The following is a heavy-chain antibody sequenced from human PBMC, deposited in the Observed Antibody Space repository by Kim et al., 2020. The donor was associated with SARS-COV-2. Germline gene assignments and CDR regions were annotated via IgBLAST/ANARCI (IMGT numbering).Heavy chain of an antibody. Sequence: GGSLRLSCAASGFTFSSYGMHWVRQAPGKGLEWVAVISYDGSNKYYADSVKGRFTISRDNSKNTLYLQMNSLRAEDTAVYYCAKDRGYCSGGSCYSSRYFQHWGQGTLVTVSS. D-gene: IGHD2-15*01. J-gene: IGHJ1*01. CDR3: AKDRGYCSGGSCYSSRYFQH. CDR1: GFTFSSYG. V-gene: IGHV3-30*18. CDR2: ISYDGSNK.